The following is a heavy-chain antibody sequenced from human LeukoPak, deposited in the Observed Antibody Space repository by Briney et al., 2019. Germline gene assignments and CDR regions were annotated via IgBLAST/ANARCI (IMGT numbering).Heavy chain of an antibody. CDR2: ISSSSSYI. Sequence: GGSLRLSCAASGFTFSSYAMNWVRQAPGKGLEWVSSISSSSSYIYYADSVKGRFTISRDNAKNSLYLQMNSLRAEDTAVYYCARALGYDILTGYRGRHWYFDLWGRGTLVTVSS. V-gene: IGHV3-21*01. CDR3: ARALGYDILTGYRGRHWYFDL. J-gene: IGHJ2*01. CDR1: GFTFSSYA. D-gene: IGHD3-9*01.